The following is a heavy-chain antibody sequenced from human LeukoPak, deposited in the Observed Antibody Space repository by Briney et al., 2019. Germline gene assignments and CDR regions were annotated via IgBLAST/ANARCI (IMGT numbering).Heavy chain of an antibody. CDR1: GFTFSSYG. D-gene: IGHD1-7*01. Sequence: PGGSLRLSCAASGFTFSSYGMHWVRQAPGKGLEWVAVISYDGSNKYYADSVKGRFTISRDNSKNTLYLQMNSLRAEDTAVYYCAKAGKPPNKGLELEYHAFDIWGQGTMVTVSS. V-gene: IGHV3-30*18. CDR2: ISYDGSNK. CDR3: AKAGKPPNKGLELEYHAFDI. J-gene: IGHJ3*02.